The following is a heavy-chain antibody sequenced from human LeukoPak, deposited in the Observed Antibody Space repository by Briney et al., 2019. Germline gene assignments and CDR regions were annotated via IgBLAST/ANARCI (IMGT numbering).Heavy chain of an antibody. CDR2: INPKSGGT. J-gene: IGHJ3*02. CDR1: GYTFTDYF. V-gene: IGHV1-2*02. CDR3: ARGPRITIFGVVMANDAFDI. D-gene: IGHD3-3*01. Sequence: ASVKVSCKASGYTFTDYFMNWVRPAPGQGLEWMGWINPKSGGTVYAQKFQGRVTMTRDTSSSTAYMELSRLRFDDTVVYYCARGPRITIFGVVMANDAFDIWGQGTMVTVSS.